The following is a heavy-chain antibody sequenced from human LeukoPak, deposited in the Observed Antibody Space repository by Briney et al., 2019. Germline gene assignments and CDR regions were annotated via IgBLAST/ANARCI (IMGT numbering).Heavy chain of an antibody. CDR1: GGSISSYY. CDR2: IYYSGST. J-gene: IGHJ6*02. D-gene: IGHD3-3*01. CDR3: ARHARGGFYGMDV. V-gene: IGHV4-39*01. Sequence: SETLSLTCTVSGGSISSYYWGWIRQPPGKGLEWIGSIYYSGSTYYNPSLKSRVTISVETSKNQFSLKLSSVTAADTAVYYCARHARGGFYGMDVWGQGTTVTVSS.